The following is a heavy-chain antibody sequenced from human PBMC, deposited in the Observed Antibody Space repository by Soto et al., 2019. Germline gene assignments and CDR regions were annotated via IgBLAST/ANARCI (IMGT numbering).Heavy chain of an antibody. V-gene: IGHV3-21*01. CDR1: GFTFTRYS. Sequence: GGSLRLSCGASGFTFTRYSMNWVRQAPGKGLEWVSSISSTTNYIYYADSMKGRFTVSRDNAKNSVYLEMNSLSAEDTALYYCARESEDLTSNFDYWGQGTLVTVSS. CDR3: ARESEDLTSNFDY. J-gene: IGHJ4*02. CDR2: ISSTTNYI.